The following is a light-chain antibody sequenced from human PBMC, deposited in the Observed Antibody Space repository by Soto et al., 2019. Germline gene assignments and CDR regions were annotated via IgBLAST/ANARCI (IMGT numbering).Light chain of an antibody. J-gene: IGLJ2*01. CDR2: DVS. Sequence: QSALTQPASVSGSPGQSITISCTGTSSDVGGYKYVSWYQQHPGKAPKLMIYDVSNRPSGVSNRFSGSKSGNTASLTISGLQAEDEADYYGSSYTLSSTVVFGGGTKLTVL. CDR3: SSYTLSSTVV. V-gene: IGLV2-14*01. CDR1: SSDVGGYKY.